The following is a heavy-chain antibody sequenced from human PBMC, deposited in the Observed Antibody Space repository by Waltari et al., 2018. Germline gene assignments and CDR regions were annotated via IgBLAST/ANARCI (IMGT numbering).Heavy chain of an antibody. CDR3: ARHHNLYYFDY. CDR2: IRYDGSNK. Sequence: QVQLVESGGGVVQPGGSLRLSCAASGFTFSSYGMHWVRQAPGKGLEWVAFIRYDGSNKYYADSVKGRFTISRDNSKNTLYLQMNSLRAEDTAVYYCARHHNLYYFDYWGQGTLVTVSS. CDR1: GFTFSSYG. J-gene: IGHJ4*02. V-gene: IGHV3-30*02.